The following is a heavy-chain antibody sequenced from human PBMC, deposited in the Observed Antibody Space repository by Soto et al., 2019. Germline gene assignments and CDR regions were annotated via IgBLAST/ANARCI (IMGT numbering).Heavy chain of an antibody. CDR3: AVDLGFSSGWYSIDY. J-gene: IGHJ4*02. CDR1: GGSISSYY. V-gene: IGHV4-59*08. Sequence: SETLSLTCTVSGGSISSYYWSWIRQPPGKGLEWIGYIYYSGSTNYNPSLKSRVTISVDTSKNQFSLKLSSVTAADTAVYYCAVDLGFSSGWYSIDYWGQGTLVTVSS. D-gene: IGHD6-19*01. CDR2: IYYSGST.